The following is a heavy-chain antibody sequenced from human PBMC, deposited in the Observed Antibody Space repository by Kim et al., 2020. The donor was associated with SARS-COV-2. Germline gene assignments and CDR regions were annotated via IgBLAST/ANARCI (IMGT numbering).Heavy chain of an antibody. CDR3: ARLAKSAERYFDL. V-gene: IGHV4-39*02. J-gene: IGHJ2*01. CDR1: GGFVSTSGYF. Sequence: SETLSLTCSVSGGFVSTSGYFWAWIRQPPGRGLEWIGMIYHSGSTFYSPSLKGRVTISVDLSWNHFSLTLRSATAADMAVYYCARLAKSAERYFDLWGRGTLVTLSS. CDR2: IYHSGST.